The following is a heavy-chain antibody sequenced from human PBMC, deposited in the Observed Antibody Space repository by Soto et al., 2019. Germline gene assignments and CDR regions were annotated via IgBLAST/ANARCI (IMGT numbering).Heavy chain of an antibody. CDR2: INPNSGGT. V-gene: IGHV1-2*04. CDR1: GYTFTGYY. J-gene: IGHJ4*02. CDR3: ARETRAAYYDSSGYYWGQIDY. D-gene: IGHD3-22*01. Sequence: QVQLVQSGAEVKKPGASVKVSCKASGYTFTGYYMHWVRQAPGQGLEWMGWINPNSGGTNYAQKFQGWVTMTRATSISTAYMELSRLRSDDTAVYYCARETRAAYYDSSGYYWGQIDYWGQGTLVTVSS.